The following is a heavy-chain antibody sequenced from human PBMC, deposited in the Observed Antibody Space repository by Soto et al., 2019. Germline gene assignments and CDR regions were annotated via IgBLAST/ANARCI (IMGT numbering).Heavy chain of an antibody. CDR2: IYYSGST. CDR3: ARIRLSSSGYPDY. Sequence: QVQLQESGPGLVKPSETLSLTCTVSGGSVSSGSYYWSWIRQPPGKGLEWIGYIYYSGSTNYNPSLKSRVTISVDTSKNQFSLKLSSVTAADTAVYYCARIRLSSSGYPDYWGQGTLVTVSS. CDR1: GGSVSSGSYY. D-gene: IGHD3-22*01. J-gene: IGHJ4*02. V-gene: IGHV4-61*01.